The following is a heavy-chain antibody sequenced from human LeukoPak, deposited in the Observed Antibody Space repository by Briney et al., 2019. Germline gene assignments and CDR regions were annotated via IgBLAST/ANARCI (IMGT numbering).Heavy chain of an antibody. CDR3: AKGGGIAAADQ. D-gene: IGHD6-13*01. CDR1: GFTFSSYA. V-gene: IGHV3-23*01. J-gene: IGHJ4*02. CDR2: ISGIGGST. Sequence: GGSLRLSCAASGFTFSSYAMSWVRQAPGKGLDWCSAISGIGGSTYYADSVKRQFKIYRENSKITMYLQMNSLGDEDTAVYYCAKGGGIAAADQWGQGTLVTVCS.